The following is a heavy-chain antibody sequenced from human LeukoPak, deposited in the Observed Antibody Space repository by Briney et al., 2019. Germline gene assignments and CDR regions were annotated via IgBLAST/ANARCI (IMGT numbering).Heavy chain of an antibody. D-gene: IGHD3-10*02. CDR1: GFTFSTYG. CDR3: AELGITMIGGV. V-gene: IGHV3-30*02. CDR2: IRYDGGNK. J-gene: IGHJ6*04. Sequence: GGSLRLSCAATGFTFSTYGMHWVRQTPGKGLEWVAFIRYDGGNKYYADSVKGRFTISRDNAKNSLYLQMNSLRAEDTAVYYCAELGITMIGGVWGKGTTVTISS.